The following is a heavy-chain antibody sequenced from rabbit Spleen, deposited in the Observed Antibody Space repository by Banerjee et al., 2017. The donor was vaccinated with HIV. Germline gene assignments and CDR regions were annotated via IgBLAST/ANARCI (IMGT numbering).Heavy chain of an antibody. CDR3: ARRAGVSNSDYYFNL. CDR1: GFSFSSSYW. CDR2: IGTSSGTT. Sequence: QSLEESGGDLVKPGASLTLTCTASGFSFSSSYWMCWVRQAPGKGLEWIACIGTSSGTTYYASWAKGRFTITRSTSLNTVTLQLASLTAADTATYFCARRAGVSNSDYYFNLWGPGTLVTVS. D-gene: IGHD1-1*01. J-gene: IGHJ4*01. V-gene: IGHV1S40*01.